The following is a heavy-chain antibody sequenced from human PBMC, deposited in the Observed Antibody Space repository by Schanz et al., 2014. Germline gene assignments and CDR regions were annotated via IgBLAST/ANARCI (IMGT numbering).Heavy chain of an antibody. J-gene: IGHJ3*01. CDR1: GFTFSNFA. D-gene: IGHD5-12*01. Sequence: MQLVESGGGLIQPGGSLRLSCAASGFTFSNFAIHWVRQAPGKGLEWVAVISYDGSHKDYADSVKGRFIISRDSSKNTLFLQMNSLRPEDTALYFCARDEGRDGYNLAFDVWGQGTLVTVSS. CDR2: ISYDGSHK. CDR3: ARDEGRDGYNLAFDV. V-gene: IGHV3-30*14.